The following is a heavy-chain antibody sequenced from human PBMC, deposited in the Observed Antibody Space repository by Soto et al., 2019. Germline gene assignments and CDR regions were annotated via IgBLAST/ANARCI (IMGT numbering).Heavy chain of an antibody. D-gene: IGHD3-22*01. V-gene: IGHV3-30*03. CDR2: KSHDGTGK. Sequence: QVQLLESGGGVVQPGRSLRLSCAASGFTFSDYGMHWVRQAPGKGLEWVAVKSHDGTGKYYADSVEGRFTISRDNSQNTLYLQMTSLRADDTAVYYCYSSGSHGGYWGQGTLVTVSS. CDR1: GFTFSDYG. CDR3: YSSGSHGGY. J-gene: IGHJ4*02.